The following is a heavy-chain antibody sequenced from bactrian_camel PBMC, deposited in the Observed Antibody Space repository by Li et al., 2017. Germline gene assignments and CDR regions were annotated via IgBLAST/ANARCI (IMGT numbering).Heavy chain of an antibody. D-gene: IGHD6*01. CDR1: GYTVSSTR. CDR2: IYPGGGST. V-gene: IGHV3S40*01. CDR3: AGDRSYGAWYMQSQYKY. Sequence: VQLVESGGGSVQAGGSLRLSCAASGYTVSSTRMGWFRQAPGKEREGVVAIYPGGGSTHYADSVKGRFTISRESGKNTVHLQMNSLMPEDSGVYYCAGDRSYGAWYMQSQYKYWGRGTQVTVS. J-gene: IGHJ4*01.